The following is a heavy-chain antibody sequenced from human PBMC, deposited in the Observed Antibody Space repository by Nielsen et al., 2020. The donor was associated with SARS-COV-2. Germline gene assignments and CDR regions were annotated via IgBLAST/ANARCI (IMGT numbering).Heavy chain of an antibody. Sequence: GESLRLSCAASGFTFSSYWMSWVRQAPGKGLEWVANIKQDGSEKYYVDSVKGRFTISRDNAKNSLYLQMNSLRAEDTAVYYCARVTGYYDYVWGTELWDVWGKGTTVTVSS. J-gene: IGHJ6*04. CDR2: IKQDGSEK. D-gene: IGHD3-16*01. CDR1: GFTFSSYW. CDR3: ARVTGYYDYVWGTELWDV. V-gene: IGHV3-7*05.